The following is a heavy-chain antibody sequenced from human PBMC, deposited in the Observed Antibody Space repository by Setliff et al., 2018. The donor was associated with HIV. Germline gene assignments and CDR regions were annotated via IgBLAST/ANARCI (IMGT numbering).Heavy chain of an antibody. V-gene: IGHV1-18*01. D-gene: IGHD4-4*01. J-gene: IGHJ3*02. CDR1: GYTFTSYG. CDR2: ISAYNGNT. Sequence: ASVKVSCKASGYTFTSYGISWVRQAPGQGLEWVGWISAYNGNTNYAQKLQGRVTMTTDTSTSTAYMELRSLRSDDTAVYYCARDVDYTDAFDIWGQGTMVTVSS. CDR3: ARDVDYTDAFDI.